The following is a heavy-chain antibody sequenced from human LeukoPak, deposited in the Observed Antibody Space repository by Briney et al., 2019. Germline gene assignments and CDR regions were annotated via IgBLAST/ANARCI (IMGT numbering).Heavy chain of an antibody. D-gene: IGHD2-2*02. V-gene: IGHV3-7*01. CDR1: RFTFSGSW. CDR2: INQDGSVK. CDR3: ARDRAYTTFDY. J-gene: IGHJ4*02. Sequence: GGSLRHSCAASRFTFSGSWMTWVRQAPGKGPEWVANINQDGSVKGYLDSVQGRFTNSRDNAKNSLYLQMNSLGDEDTAIYFCARDRAYTTFDYWGQGTLVTVSS.